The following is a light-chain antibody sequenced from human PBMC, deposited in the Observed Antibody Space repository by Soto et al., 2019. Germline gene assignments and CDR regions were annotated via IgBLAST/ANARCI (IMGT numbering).Light chain of an antibody. CDR2: EVT. J-gene: IGLJ1*01. Sequence: QSVLTQPASVSGSPGQSIAISCTGTLSDVGAYNYVSWYQQHPGKAPKLMSSEVTNRPSGVSDRFSGSKSGNTASLTISGLQAEDEADYYCSSFTSRFTFIFGTGTKVTVL. V-gene: IGLV2-14*01. CDR1: LSDVGAYNY. CDR3: SSFTSRFTFI.